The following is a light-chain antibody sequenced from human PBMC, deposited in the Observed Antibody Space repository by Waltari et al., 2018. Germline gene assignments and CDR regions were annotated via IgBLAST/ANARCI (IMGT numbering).Light chain of an antibody. J-gene: IGLJ6*01. CDR3: NSRDSSGNLNV. V-gene: IGLV3-19*01. CDR2: GKN. Sequence: SSELTQDPAVSVALGQTVRITCQGDSLRSYYASWYQQKPGQAPVLVIYGKNNRPSGIPDRVSGSSSGNTASLTITGAQAEDEADYYCNSRDSSGNLNVFGSGTKVTVL. CDR1: SLRSYY.